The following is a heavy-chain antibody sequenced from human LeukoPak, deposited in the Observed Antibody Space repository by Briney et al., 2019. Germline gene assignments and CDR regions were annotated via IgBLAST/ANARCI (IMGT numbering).Heavy chain of an antibody. Sequence: GESLKISCKGSGYSFTSYWIGWVRQMPGKGLEWMGIIYPGDSDTRYSPSFQGQVTISADKSISTAYLQWSSLKASDTAMYYCARLMYNWNDAPSDDYYYYYMDVWGKGITVTVSS. J-gene: IGHJ6*03. V-gene: IGHV5-51*01. CDR2: IYPGDSDT. CDR3: ARLMYNWNDAPSDDYYYYYMDV. CDR1: GYSFTSYW. D-gene: IGHD1-1*01.